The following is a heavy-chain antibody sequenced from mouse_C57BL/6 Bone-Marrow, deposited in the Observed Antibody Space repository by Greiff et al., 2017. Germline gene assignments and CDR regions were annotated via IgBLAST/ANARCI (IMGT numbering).Heavy chain of an antibody. CDR3: ATRRVYYFDY. J-gene: IGHJ2*01. CDR2: IFPGSGST. CDR1: GYTFTDYY. Sequence: QVQLQQSGPELVKPGASVKISCKASGYTFTDYYINWVKQRPGQGLEWIGWIFPGSGSTYYNEKFKGKATLTVDNSSSTAYMLLSSLTSEDSAVYFCATRRVYYFDYWGQGTTLTVSS. V-gene: IGHV1-75*01.